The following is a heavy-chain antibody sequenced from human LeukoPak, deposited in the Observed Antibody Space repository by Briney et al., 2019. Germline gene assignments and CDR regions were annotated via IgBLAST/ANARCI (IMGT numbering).Heavy chain of an antibody. D-gene: IGHD3-16*01. CDR1: GDSISGSY. CDR2: IHYSGRA. V-gene: IGHV4-59*01. CDR3: VKFGVDYDMGV. J-gene: IGHJ6*02. Sequence: SETLSLTCTVSGDSISGSYWNWVRQPPGQGLEWIGQIHYSGRADYNPSLKRRITISVDTSKNQMSLTLTSVTVADTAIYYCVKFGVDYDMGVWGQGTTVTVSS.